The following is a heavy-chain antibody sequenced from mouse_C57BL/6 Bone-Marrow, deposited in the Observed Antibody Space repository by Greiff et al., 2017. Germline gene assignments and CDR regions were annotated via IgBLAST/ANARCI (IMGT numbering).Heavy chain of an antibody. D-gene: IGHD5-5*01. V-gene: IGHV1-69*01. CDR2: IDPSDSYT. CDR1: GYTFTSYW. CDR3: ASHARSTFYFDY. Sequence: QVQLKQPGAELVMPGASVKLSCKASGYTFTSYWMHWVKQRPGQGLEWIGEIDPSDSYTNYNQKFKGKSTLTVDKSSNTAYMQLSSLTSEDSAVYDCASHARSTFYFDYWGQGTTLTVSS. J-gene: IGHJ2*01.